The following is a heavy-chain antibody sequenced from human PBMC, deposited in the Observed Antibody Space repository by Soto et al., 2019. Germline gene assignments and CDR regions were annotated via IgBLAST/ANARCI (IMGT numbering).Heavy chain of an antibody. Sequence: VGSLRLSCAASGFTFSSYGMPWVRQAPGKGLAWVAVISYDGSNKYYADSVKGRFTISRDNSKNTLYLQMNSLRAEDTAVYYCAKDATRGYSYGYDYYYGMDGWGQGPTVTVSS. CDR2: ISYDGSNK. J-gene: IGHJ6*02. CDR1: GFTFSSYG. D-gene: IGHD5-18*01. CDR3: AKDATRGYSYGYDYYYGMDG. V-gene: IGHV3-30*18.